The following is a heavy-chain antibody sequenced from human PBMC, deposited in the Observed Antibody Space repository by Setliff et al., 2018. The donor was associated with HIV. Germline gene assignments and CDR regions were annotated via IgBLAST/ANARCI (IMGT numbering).Heavy chain of an antibody. CDR2: IKSNTDGGTT. CDR1: GFSFRNAW. D-gene: IGHD3-22*01. Sequence: GGSLRLSCAASGFSFRNAWMSWVRQAPGKGLEWVGRIKSNTDGGTTDYAAPVKGRFTISRDDSENTLYLQMNSLKTEDTGVYFCIWSGSSGLYYFDHWGQGTLVTVSS. J-gene: IGHJ4*02. V-gene: IGHV3-15*01. CDR3: IWSGSSGLYYFDH.